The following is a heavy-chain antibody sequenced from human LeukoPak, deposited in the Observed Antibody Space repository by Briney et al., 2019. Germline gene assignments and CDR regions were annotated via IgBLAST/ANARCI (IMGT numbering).Heavy chain of an antibody. D-gene: IGHD6-13*01. CDR3: AKVGIAAANYYMDV. CDR2: ISGSGGST. V-gene: IGHV3-23*01. CDR1: GFTFSSYA. J-gene: IGHJ6*03. Sequence: GRSLRLSCAASGFTFSSYAMSWVRQAPGKGLEWVSAISGSGGSTYYADSVKGRFTISRDNSKNTLYLQMNSLRAEDTAVYYCAKVGIAAANYYMDVWGKGTTVTVSS.